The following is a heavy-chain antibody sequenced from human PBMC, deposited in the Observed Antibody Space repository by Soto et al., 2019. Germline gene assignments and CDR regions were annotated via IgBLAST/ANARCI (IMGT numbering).Heavy chain of an antibody. D-gene: IGHD1-26*01. CDR1: GFTFSSYG. Sequence: QVQLVESGGGVVQPGRSLRLSCAASGFTFSSYGMHWVRQAPGKGLEWVAVVSYDGKNKYYADSVKGRFTISRDNSKNTLYLQMNSLRAEDTAVYYCAKDYLSWELDFDSWGQGTLVTVSS. CDR2: VSYDGKNK. V-gene: IGHV3-30*18. CDR3: AKDYLSWELDFDS. J-gene: IGHJ4*02.